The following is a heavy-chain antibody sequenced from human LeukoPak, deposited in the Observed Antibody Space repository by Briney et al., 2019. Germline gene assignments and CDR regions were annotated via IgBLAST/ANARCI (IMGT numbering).Heavy chain of an antibody. V-gene: IGHV1-18*01. CDR2: ISAYNGNT. D-gene: IGHD3-22*01. J-gene: IGHJ4*02. CDR3: ARDTYYYDSSGYYGGHFDY. CDR1: GYTFTSYG. Sequence: ASVKVSCEASGYTFTSYGISWVRQAPGQGLEWMGWISAYNGNTNYAQKLQGRVTMTTDTSTSTAYMELRSLRSDDTAVYYCARDTYYYDSSGYYGGHFDYWGQGTLVTVSS.